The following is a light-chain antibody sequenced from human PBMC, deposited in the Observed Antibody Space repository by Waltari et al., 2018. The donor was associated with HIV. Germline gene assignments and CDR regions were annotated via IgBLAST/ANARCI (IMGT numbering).Light chain of an antibody. V-gene: IGLV2-14*01. J-gene: IGLJ1*01. CDR1: TSDVGGYKY. Sequence: VLTQPASVSGSPGQSITISCTGPTSDVGGYKYVSWYQQHPDKAPKPVVYEVSNRPSGISIRFSGSKSGNTASLTISGLQAEDEADYYCSSYTSRNTRVFGTGTKVTVL. CDR2: EVS. CDR3: SSYTSRNTRV.